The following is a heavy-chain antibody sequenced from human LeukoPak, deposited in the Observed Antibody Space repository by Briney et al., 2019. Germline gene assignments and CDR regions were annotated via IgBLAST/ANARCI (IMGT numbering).Heavy chain of an antibody. V-gene: IGHV5-51*01. Sequence: GESLKISCKGSGYSFTSYWIGWVRQLPGKGLEWMGIIYPGDSDTRYSPSFQGQVTISADKSISTAYLQWSSLKASDTAMYYCARHGRIAYCGGDCYFPRRDWGQGTLVTVSS. D-gene: IGHD2-21*02. CDR3: ARHGRIAYCGGDCYFPRRD. J-gene: IGHJ4*02. CDR2: IYPGDSDT. CDR1: GYSFTSYW.